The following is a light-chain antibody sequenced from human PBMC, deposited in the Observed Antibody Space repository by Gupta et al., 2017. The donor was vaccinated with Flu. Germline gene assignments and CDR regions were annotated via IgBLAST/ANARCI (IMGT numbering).Light chain of an antibody. CDR3: GTWVRSPTAGG. CDR2: EDD. Sequence: GQRVTITCSGSSSNIGGHYVSWYQQVPGTAPKLLIYEDDKRPSGIPDRFSASKSGTTATLDITGLQTGDEADYVCGTWVRSPTAGGFGGG. V-gene: IGLV1-51*02. CDR1: SSNIGGHY. J-gene: IGLJ3*02.